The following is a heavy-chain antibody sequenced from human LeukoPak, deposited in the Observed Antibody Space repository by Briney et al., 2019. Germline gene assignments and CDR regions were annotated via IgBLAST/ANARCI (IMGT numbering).Heavy chain of an antibody. CDR2: INHRGST. D-gene: IGHD1-26*01. V-gene: IGHV4-34*01. CDR1: GDSFSGYY. CDR3: ARSWAGMYYPFYYFDF. J-gene: IGHJ4*02. Sequence: SETLSLTCAVYGDSFSGYYWSWIRQPPGKGLEWIAEINHRGSTHYNPSLKSRVNISVDTSKNQFSLNLDSVTAADTAVYYCARSWAGMYYPFYYFDFWGQGTLVTVSS.